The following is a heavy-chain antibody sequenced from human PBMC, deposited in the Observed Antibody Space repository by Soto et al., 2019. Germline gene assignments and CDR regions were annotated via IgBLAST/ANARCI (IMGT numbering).Heavy chain of an antibody. CDR3: ARAPN. J-gene: IGHJ4*02. CDR1: GFTFSADW. Sequence: PGGSLRLSCEASGFTFSADWMTWVRQAPGKGLEWVANINQDGSAKYYGDSVRGRFTISRDNAKDSLYLQMNSLRAEDTAVYYCARAPNWGRGTLVTSPQ. CDR2: INQDGSAK. V-gene: IGHV3-7*05.